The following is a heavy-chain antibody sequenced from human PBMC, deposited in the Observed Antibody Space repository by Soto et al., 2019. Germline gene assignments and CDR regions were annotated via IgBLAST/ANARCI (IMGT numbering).Heavy chain of an antibody. V-gene: IGHV3-30*18. J-gene: IGHJ4*02. CDR2: LSFDGTSK. CDR3: AKDFYTVRVPAAPRPHYFDF. Sequence: QVQLVESGGGVVQPGRSLRLSCAASGFTFSNYDMHWVRQAPGEGLEWVAVLSFDGTSKNYADSMKGRFTISRDNSKNTLFLQMNSLRTEDTAVYFCAKDFYTVRVPAAPRPHYFDFWGPGTLVTVSS. CDR1: GFTFSNYD. D-gene: IGHD2-2*01.